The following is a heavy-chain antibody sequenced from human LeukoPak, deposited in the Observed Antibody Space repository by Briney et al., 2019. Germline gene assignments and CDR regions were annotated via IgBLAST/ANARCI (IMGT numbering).Heavy chain of an antibody. V-gene: IGHV1-2*02. CDR2: INPNSGGT. CDR1: GYTFTGYY. J-gene: IGHJ4*02. D-gene: IGHD6-13*01. Sequence: GASVKVSCKASGYTFTGYYMHWVRQAPGQGLEWMGWINPNSGGTNYAQKFQGRVTMTRDTSISTAYMELSRLRSDDTAVYYCARDREWRSSPTGKFDYWGQGTLVTVSS. CDR3: ARDREWRSSPTGKFDY.